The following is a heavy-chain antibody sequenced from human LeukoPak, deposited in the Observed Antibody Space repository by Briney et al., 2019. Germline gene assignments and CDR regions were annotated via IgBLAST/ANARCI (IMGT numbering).Heavy chain of an antibody. J-gene: IGHJ4*02. Sequence: ASVKVSCKASGYTFTNYGVSWVRQAPGQGLEWMGWISAYNGNTDYAQKFQGRVTMTTNTSISTAYMDLTRVTSGDTAVYYCARGTSWGHYWGQGTLLTVSS. CDR3: ARGTSWGHY. CDR1: GYTFTNYG. CDR2: ISAYNGNT. V-gene: IGHV1-18*01. D-gene: IGHD3-16*01.